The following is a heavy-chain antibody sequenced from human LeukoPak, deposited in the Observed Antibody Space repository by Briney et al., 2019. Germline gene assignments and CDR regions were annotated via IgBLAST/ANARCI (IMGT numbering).Heavy chain of an antibody. CDR3: ARGFGGYDLGFDY. CDR1: GFTFSSYG. J-gene: IGHJ4*02. V-gene: IGHV3-66*01. CDR2: IYSGGST. Sequence: GGSLRLSCAASGFTFSSYGMHWVRQAPGKGLEWVSVIYSGGSTYYADSVKGRFTISRDNSKNTLYLQMNSLRAEDTAVYYCARGFGGYDLGFDYWGQGTLVTVSS. D-gene: IGHD5-12*01.